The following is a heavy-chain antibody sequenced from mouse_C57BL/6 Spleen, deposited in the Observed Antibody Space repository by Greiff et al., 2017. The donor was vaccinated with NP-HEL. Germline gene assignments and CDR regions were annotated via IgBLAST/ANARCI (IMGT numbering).Heavy chain of an antibody. CDR1: GYSITSGYY. Sequence: EVKLQESGPGLVKPSQSLSLTCSVTGYSITSGYYWNWIRQFPGNKLEWMGYISYDGSNNYNPSLKNRISITRDTSKNQFFLKLNSVTTEDTATYYCARDERLRQGYFDYWGQGTTLTVSS. CDR3: ARDERLRQGYFDY. J-gene: IGHJ2*01. D-gene: IGHD2-4*01. V-gene: IGHV3-6*01. CDR2: ISYDGSN.